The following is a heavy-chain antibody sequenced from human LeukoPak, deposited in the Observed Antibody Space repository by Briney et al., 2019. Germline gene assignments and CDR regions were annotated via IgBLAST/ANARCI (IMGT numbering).Heavy chain of an antibody. CDR2: ISWNSGTK. V-gene: IGHV3-9*01. CDR3: AVLHYYAMDV. J-gene: IGHJ6*02. CDR1: GFTFDDYA. D-gene: IGHD2-8*01. Sequence: GGSLRLSCAASGFTFDDYAMHWVRQAPGKGLEWVSGISWNSGTKGYADSVKGRFTISRDNPKNSLYLQMDSLRGEDAALYYCAVLHYYAMDVWGQGTTVTVSS.